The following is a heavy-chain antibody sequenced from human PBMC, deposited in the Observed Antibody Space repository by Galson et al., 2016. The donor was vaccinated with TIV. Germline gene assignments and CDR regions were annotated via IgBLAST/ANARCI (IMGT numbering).Heavy chain of an antibody. J-gene: IGHJ5*02. V-gene: IGHV1-8*02. CDR1: GYNFASSD. CDR3: ARDQVGGRLPATTWFDP. CDR2: MNPKSGHT. D-gene: IGHD5-24*01. Sequence: SVKVSCKASGYNFASSDINWVRQAPGQGPEWMEWMNPKSGHTGYAQKFRGRVSMSRNTATKTAFLELTTLRAHATAIYYCARDQVGGRLPATTWFDPWGQGTLVTVPS.